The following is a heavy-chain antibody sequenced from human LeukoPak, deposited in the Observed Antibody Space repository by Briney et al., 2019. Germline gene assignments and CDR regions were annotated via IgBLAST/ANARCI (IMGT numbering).Heavy chain of an antibody. D-gene: IGHD3-9*01. J-gene: IGHJ4*02. CDR1: GGSFSGYY. Sequence: PSETLSLTCAVYGGSFSGYYWSWIRQPPGKGLEWIGEINHSGSTNYNPSLKSRVTISVDTSKNQFSLKLSSVTAADTAVYYCARGGLRYFDWLPKDYFDYWGQGNLVTVSS. V-gene: IGHV4-34*01. CDR3: ARGGLRYFDWLPKDYFDY. CDR2: INHSGST.